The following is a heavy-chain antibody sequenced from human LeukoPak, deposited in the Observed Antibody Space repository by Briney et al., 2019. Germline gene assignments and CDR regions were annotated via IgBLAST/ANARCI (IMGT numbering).Heavy chain of an antibody. V-gene: IGHV4-59*11. D-gene: IGHD1-26*01. CDR3: ARDGYSGSSLFDY. Sequence: SETLSLTCTVSGGSINSHFWSWIRQPPGKGLEWIGYIHSTGSTNYNPSLKSRVTISVDTSRNQFSLKLSSVTAADTAVYYCARDGYSGSSLFDYWGQGTLVTVSS. J-gene: IGHJ4*02. CDR1: GGSINSHF. CDR2: IHSTGST.